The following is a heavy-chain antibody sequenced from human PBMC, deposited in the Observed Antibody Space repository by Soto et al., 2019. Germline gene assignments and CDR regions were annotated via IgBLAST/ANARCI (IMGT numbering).Heavy chain of an antibody. Sequence: PSETLSLTCGVYGGSFSGYYWSWIRQPPGKGLEWIGEINHSGSTNYNPSLKSRVTISVDTSKNQFSLKLSSVTAADTAVYYCASLGSSGYYWFDYWGQGTLVTVSS. D-gene: IGHD3-22*01. CDR2: INHSGST. J-gene: IGHJ4*02. CDR1: GGSFSGYY. V-gene: IGHV4-34*01. CDR3: ASLGSSGYYWFDY.